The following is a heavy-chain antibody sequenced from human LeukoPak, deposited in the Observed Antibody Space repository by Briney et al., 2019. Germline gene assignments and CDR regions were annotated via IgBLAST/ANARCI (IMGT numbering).Heavy chain of an antibody. D-gene: IGHD2-15*01. J-gene: IGHJ4*02. CDR1: GFSLSTSGVG. CDR3: ARGSVGYFDY. Sequence: SGPTLVKPTQTLTLTCTFSGFSLSTSGVGVGWIRQPPGKGLEWIGYIYYSGSTYYNPSLKSRVTISVDTSKNQFSLKLSSVTAADTAVYYCARGSVGYFDYWGQGTLVTVSS. V-gene: IGHV4-30-4*08. CDR2: IYYSGST.